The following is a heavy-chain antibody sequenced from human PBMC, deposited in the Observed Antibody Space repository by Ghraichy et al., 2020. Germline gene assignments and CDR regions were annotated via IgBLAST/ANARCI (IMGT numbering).Heavy chain of an antibody. CDR3: ARERSYRSRMFGANDAFYI. CDR1: GGSFSGYY. J-gene: IGHJ3*02. Sequence: SETLSLTCAVYGGSFSGYYWSWIRQPPGKGLEWIGEINHSGSTNYNPSLKSRVTISVDTSKNQFSLKLSSVTAADTAVYYCARERSYRSRMFGANDAFYIWGQGTMVTVSS. CDR2: INHSGST. V-gene: IGHV4-34*01. D-gene: IGHD3-10*02.